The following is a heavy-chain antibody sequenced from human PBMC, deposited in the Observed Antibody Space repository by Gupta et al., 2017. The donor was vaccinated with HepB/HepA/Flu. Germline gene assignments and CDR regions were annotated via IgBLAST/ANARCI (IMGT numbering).Heavy chain of an antibody. CDR2: ISYDGSEI. D-gene: IGHD2-21*02. CDR1: GFTFGSYA. Sequence: QVQLVESGGGVVQPGRSLRLSCAASGFTFGSYAMHWVRQAPGKGLEWVAVISYDGSEIYYADSGKGRFTISRDNFKNTLYLQMNSLRVEDTAVYYCARDPNHIGVLTAIDDWGQGTLVTVXS. V-gene: IGHV3-30-3*01. CDR3: ARDPNHIGVLTAIDD. J-gene: IGHJ4*02.